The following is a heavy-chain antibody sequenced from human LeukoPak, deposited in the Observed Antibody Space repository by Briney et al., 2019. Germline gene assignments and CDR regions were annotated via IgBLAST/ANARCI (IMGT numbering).Heavy chain of an antibody. V-gene: IGHV4-39*07. Sequence: SETLSLTCTVSGGSISSSSYYWGWIRQPPGKGLEWIGSIYYSGSTYYNPSLKSRVTISVDTSKNQFSLKLSSVTAADTAVYYCARDLRGEYYDSSGYYSDAFDIWGQGTMVTVSS. CDR1: GGSISSSSYY. CDR3: ARDLRGEYYDSSGYYSDAFDI. D-gene: IGHD3-22*01. CDR2: IYYSGST. J-gene: IGHJ3*02.